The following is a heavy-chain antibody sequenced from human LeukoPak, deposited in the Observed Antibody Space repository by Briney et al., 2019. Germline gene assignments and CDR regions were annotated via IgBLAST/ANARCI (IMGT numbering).Heavy chain of an antibody. CDR3: ARDRGAYDSSGYGLRYFDY. V-gene: IGHV1-2*02. CDR1: GYTFTGYY. J-gene: IGHJ4*02. D-gene: IGHD3-22*01. CDR2: INPYSGCT. Sequence: ASVTVSCKPSGYTFTGYYLYWVRQAPGQGLEWMGWINPYSGCTNYAQKFQGRVTMNRDTSISTAYMELSRLRSDDTAVYYCARDRGAYDSSGYGLRYFDYWGQGTLVTVSS.